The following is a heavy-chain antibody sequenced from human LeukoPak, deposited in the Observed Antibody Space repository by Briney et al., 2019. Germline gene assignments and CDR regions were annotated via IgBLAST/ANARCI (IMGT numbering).Heavy chain of an antibody. D-gene: IGHD5-18*01. CDR2: INPNSGGT. CDR3: ARGKDPKWIQLWFY. CDR1: GYTFTGYY. J-gene: IGHJ4*02. V-gene: IGHV1-2*02. Sequence: GASVKVSCKASGYTFTGYYMHWVRPALGQGLEWMGWINPNSGGTNYAQKFQGRVTMTRDTSISTAYMELSRLRSDDTAVYYCARGKDPKWIQLWFYWGQGTLVTVSS.